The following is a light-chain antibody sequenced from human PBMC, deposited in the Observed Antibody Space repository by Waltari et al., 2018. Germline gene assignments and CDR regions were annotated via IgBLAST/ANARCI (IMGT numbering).Light chain of an antibody. V-gene: IGKV1-39*01. CDR3: QESYSFTRT. J-gene: IGKJ1*01. CDR1: QTISRY. Sequence: DIQMPQSPSSLSASVGDRVTITCRASQTISRYLNWYQQKPGKATNLLISAASSLQSGVPPRFSGSGSGIDFTLIITSLQPEDFATYYCQESYSFTRTFGQGTKVEIK. CDR2: AAS.